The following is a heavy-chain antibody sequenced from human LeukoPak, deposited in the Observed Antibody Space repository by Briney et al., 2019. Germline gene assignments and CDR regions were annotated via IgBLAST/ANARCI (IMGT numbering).Heavy chain of an antibody. CDR2: INYSGST. CDR3: ARHFGQRNNWNYPKWFDP. J-gene: IGHJ5*02. CDR1: GGSISSSSYY. Sequence: PSETLSLTCTVSGGSISSSSYYWGWIRQPPGKGLEWIGSINYSGSTYYNPSLKSRVTISVDTSKNQFSLKLSSVTAADTAVYYCARHFGQRNNWNYPKWFDPWGQGTLVTVSS. V-gene: IGHV4-39*01. D-gene: IGHD1-7*01.